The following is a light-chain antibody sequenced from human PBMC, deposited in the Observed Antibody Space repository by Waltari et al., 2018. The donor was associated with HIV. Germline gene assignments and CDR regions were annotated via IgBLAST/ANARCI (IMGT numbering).Light chain of an antibody. CDR1: QSVLYSSNNKNY. CDR2: WAS. V-gene: IGKV4-1*01. J-gene: IGKJ3*01. CDR3: QQYSSTPPT. Sequence: VMTQSPDSLAVSLCERATSNCRSSQSVLYSSNNKNYLAWYQQKPGQHPKLLIYWASTRQSGVPDLFSGSRSGTDFTLTSSRLQAEDVAVYYCQQYSSTPPTFGPGTKVDI.